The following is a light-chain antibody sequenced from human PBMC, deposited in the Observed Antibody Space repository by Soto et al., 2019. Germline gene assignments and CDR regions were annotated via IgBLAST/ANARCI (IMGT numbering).Light chain of an antibody. CDR1: SSNIGAGYD. CDR3: HSYDSTLSASI. CDR2: GNT. Sequence: QSVLTQSPSVSGAPGQRVTISCTGSSSNIGAGYDVHWYHQLPGTAPKLLIFGNTNRPSGVPDRFSGSKSGTSASLAINGLQADDEANYYCHSYDSTLSASIFGGGTKLTVL. V-gene: IGLV1-40*01. J-gene: IGLJ2*01.